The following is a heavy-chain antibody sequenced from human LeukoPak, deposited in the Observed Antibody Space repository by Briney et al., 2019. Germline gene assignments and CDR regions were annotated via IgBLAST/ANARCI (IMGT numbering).Heavy chain of an antibody. Sequence: GGSLRLSCAASGFTFSSYAMHWVRPAPGRGRGWGAVISCDGSDKYYADSVKGRFTISRDNSKNTLYLQMNSLRAEDTAVYYCARGLLGYCSSTSCWGYEYYFDYWGQGTLVTVSS. J-gene: IGHJ4*02. CDR1: GFTFSSYA. CDR2: ISCDGSDK. D-gene: IGHD2-2*01. V-gene: IGHV3-30*01. CDR3: ARGLLGYCSSTSCWGYEYYFDY.